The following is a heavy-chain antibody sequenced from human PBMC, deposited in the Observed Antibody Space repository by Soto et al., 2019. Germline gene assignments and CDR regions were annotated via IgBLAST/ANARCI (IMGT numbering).Heavy chain of an antibody. CDR3: ARDRIQFSVDV. J-gene: IGHJ6*02. Sequence: QVQLQESGPGLVKPSQTLSLTCSVSGGSINSGGHYWSWIRQHPGKGLEWIGHIYKTGSTDFNPSLKDRLTISIDTSKNQFSLSLRSVTDADTALYYCARDRIQFSVDVWGRGTTVTVSS. CDR1: GGSINSGGHY. D-gene: IGHD5-18*01. CDR2: IYKTGST. V-gene: IGHV4-31*03.